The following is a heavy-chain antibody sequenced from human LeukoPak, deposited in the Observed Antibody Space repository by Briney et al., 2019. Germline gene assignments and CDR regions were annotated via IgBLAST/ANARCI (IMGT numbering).Heavy chain of an antibody. D-gene: IGHD1-20*01. V-gene: IGHV1-2*06. Sequence: ASVKVSCKASGYTFTGYYMHWVRQAPGQGLEWMGRINTNSGGTNYAQKFQGRVTMTRDTSITTAYMELSRLRSDDTAVYYCARDSGITGTTGATDYWGQGTLVTVSS. CDR2: INTNSGGT. CDR3: ARDSGITGTTGATDY. CDR1: GYTFTGYY. J-gene: IGHJ4*02.